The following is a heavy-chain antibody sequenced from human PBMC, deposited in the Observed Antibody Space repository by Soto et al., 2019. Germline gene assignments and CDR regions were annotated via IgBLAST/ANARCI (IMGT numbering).Heavy chain of an antibody. J-gene: IGHJ4*02. CDR3: ARDRQVNYDSSGYYDY. CDR1: GFTFSSYW. Sequence: GGSLRLSCAASGFTFSSYWMSWVRQAPGKGLEWVANIKQDGSEKYYVDSVKGRFTISRDNAKNSLYLQMNSLRAEDTAVYYCARDRQVNYDSSGYYDYWGQGTLVTVSS. CDR2: IKQDGSEK. V-gene: IGHV3-7*01. D-gene: IGHD3-22*01.